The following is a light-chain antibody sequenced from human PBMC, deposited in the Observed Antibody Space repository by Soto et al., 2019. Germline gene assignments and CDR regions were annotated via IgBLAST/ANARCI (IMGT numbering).Light chain of an antibody. CDR3: SSYTSSSTLWV. CDR1: SSDVGGYNY. J-gene: IGLJ3*02. Sequence: QSVLTQPASVSGSPGQSITISCTGTSSDVGGYNYVSWYQQHPGKAPKLMIYEVSNRPSGVSNRFSGSKSGNTASLTISGLQAEYEADYYCSSYTSSSTLWVFGGGTKLTVL. CDR2: EVS. V-gene: IGLV2-14*01.